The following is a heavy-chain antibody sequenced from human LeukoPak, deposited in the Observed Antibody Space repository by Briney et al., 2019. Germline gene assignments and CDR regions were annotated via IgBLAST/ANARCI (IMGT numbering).Heavy chain of an antibody. CDR1: GYTFTGYY. CDR2: ISPNSGGT. V-gene: IGHV1-2*06. J-gene: IGHJ4*02. D-gene: IGHD3-22*01. Sequence: ASVKVSCKASGYTFTGYYMHWVRQAPGQGLEWMGRISPNSGGTNYAQKFQGRVTMTRDTSISTAYMELSRLRSDDTAVYYCARGKGYYYDSSGYYWAYWGQGTLVTVSS. CDR3: ARGKGYYYDSSGYYWAY.